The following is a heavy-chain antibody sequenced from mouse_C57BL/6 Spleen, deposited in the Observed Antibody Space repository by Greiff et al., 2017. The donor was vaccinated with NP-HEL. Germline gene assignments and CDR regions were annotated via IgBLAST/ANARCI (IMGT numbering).Heavy chain of an antibody. Sequence: EVHLVESGGGLVKPGGSLKLSCAASGFTFSSYTMSWVRQTPEKRLEWVATISGGGGNTYYPDSVKGRFTISRDNAKNTLYLQMSSLRSEDTALYYCARWLLPPYYFDYWGQGTTLTVSS. CDR3: ARWLLPPYYFDY. CDR1: GFTFSSYT. CDR2: ISGGGGNT. V-gene: IGHV5-9*01. D-gene: IGHD2-3*01. J-gene: IGHJ2*01.